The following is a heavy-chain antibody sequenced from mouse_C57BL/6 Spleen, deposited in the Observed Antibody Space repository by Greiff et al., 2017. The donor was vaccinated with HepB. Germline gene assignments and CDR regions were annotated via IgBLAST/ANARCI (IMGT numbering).Heavy chain of an antibody. J-gene: IGHJ4*01. V-gene: IGHV10-1*01. CDR3: VRPSYYYGSSYYAMDY. Sequence: EVQVVESGGGLVQPKGSLKLSCAASGFSFNTYAMNWVRQAPGKGLEWVARIRSKSNNYATYYADSVKDRFTISRDDSESMLYLQMNNLKTEDTAMYYCVRPSYYYGSSYYAMDYWGQGTSVTVSS. CDR1: GFSFNTYA. CDR2: IRSKSNNYAT. D-gene: IGHD1-1*01.